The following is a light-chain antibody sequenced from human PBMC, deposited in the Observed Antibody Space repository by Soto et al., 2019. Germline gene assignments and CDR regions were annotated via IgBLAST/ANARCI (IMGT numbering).Light chain of an antibody. CDR3: ATWDDNLRTWV. V-gene: IGLV1-44*01. J-gene: IGLJ3*02. Sequence: QSVLTQPPSASGTPGQRVTISCSGSNSNIGTNAVNWYQQIPGTAPKLLIYNNNQRPSGVPDRFSGSKSGTSASLAISGLQSEDEADYPCATWDDNLRTWVFGGGTKLTVL. CDR1: NSNIGTNA. CDR2: NNN.